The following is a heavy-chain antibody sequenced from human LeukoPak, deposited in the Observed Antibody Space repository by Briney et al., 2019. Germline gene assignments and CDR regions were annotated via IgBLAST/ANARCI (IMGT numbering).Heavy chain of an antibody. CDR1: GGTFSSYA. J-gene: IGHJ5*02. V-gene: IGHV1-69*05. CDR2: IIPIFGTA. D-gene: IGHD6-13*01. Sequence: GASVKVSCKASGGTFSSYAISWVRQAPGQGLEWMGGIIPIFGTANYAQKFQGRVTITTDESTSTAYMELSSLRSEDTAVYYCARERAAAGSLWLDPWGQGTLVTVSS. CDR3: ARERAAAGSLWLDP.